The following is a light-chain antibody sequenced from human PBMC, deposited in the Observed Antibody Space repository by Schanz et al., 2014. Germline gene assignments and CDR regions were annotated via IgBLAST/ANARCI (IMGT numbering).Light chain of an antibody. J-gene: IGLJ3*02. CDR1: STDVGGFNY. V-gene: IGLV2-8*01. CDR3: QSYDNSLSGV. Sequence: QSALTQPPSASGSPGQSVTISCTGTSTDVGGFNYVSWYQHHPGKPPKLIIYEVNKRPPGVPDRFSGSKSGNTASLTVSGLQAEDEANYYCQSYDNSLSGVFGGGTKLTVL. CDR2: EVN.